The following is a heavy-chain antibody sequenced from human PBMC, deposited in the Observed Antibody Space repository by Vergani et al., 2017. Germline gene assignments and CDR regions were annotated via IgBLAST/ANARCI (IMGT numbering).Heavy chain of an antibody. J-gene: IGHJ4*02. CDR3: ASKRGACRAAYCPSFDV. CDR1: GDSVISTDYH. CDR2: MDYSGST. D-gene: IGHD2-15*01. Sequence: QVQLQESGPGLVKPSETLSLTCTVSGDSVISTDYHWGWIRQPPGKGLGWIGSMDYSGSTSDKPSLESRITISFDTPKNQFSLRLTSVTAADTAVYYCASKRGACRAAYCPSFDVWGQGTLVGVSS. V-gene: IGHV4-39*01.